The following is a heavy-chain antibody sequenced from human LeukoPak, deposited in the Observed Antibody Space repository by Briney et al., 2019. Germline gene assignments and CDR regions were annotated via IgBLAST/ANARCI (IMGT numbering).Heavy chain of an antibody. CDR2: IIPIFGTA. CDR3: ACGYYDSSGYSYYGMDV. Sequence: SVTVSCKASGGTFSSYAISWVRQAPGQGLEWMGGIIPIFGTANYAQKFQGRVTITADESTSTAYMELSSLRSEDTAVYYCACGYYDSSGYSYYGMDVWGQGTTVTVSS. J-gene: IGHJ6*02. V-gene: IGHV1-69*13. CDR1: GGTFSSYA. D-gene: IGHD3-22*01.